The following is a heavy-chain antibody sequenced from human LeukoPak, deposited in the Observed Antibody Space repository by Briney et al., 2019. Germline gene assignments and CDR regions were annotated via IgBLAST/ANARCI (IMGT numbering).Heavy chain of an antibody. J-gene: IGHJ5*02. CDR2: IKSRTDGGTI. V-gene: IGHV3-15*01. CDR3: TTLNFIVVVPAGWFDP. CDR1: GFTFSNAW. D-gene: IGHD2-2*01. Sequence: GGSLRLSCAASGFTFSNAWMSWVRQAPGKGLEWVGRIKSRTDGGTIDYAAPVKGRFTISRDDSKNTLYLQMNSLKTEDTAVYYCTTLNFIVVVPAGWFDPWGQGTLVTVSS.